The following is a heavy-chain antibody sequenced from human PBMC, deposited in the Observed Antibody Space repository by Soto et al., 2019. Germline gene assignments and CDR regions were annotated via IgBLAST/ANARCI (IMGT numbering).Heavy chain of an antibody. CDR2: IWYDGSNK. CDR1: GFTFSSYG. D-gene: IGHD4-4*01. J-gene: IGHJ6*03. V-gene: IGHV3-33*01. CDR3: ARDGRNGYYYYMDV. Sequence: QVQLVESGGGVVQPGRSLRLSCAASGFTFSSYGMHWVRQAPGKGLEWVAVIWYDGSNKYYADSVKGRFTISRDNSKNTLYLQMNSLRAEDTAVYYCARDGRNGYYYYMDVWGKGTTVTVSS.